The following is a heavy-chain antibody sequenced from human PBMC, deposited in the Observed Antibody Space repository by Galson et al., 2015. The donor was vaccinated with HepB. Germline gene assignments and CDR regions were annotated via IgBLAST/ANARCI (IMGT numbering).Heavy chain of an antibody. V-gene: IGHV1-69*13. CDR2: IIPIFGTA. Sequence: SVKVSCKASGGTFSSYAISWVRQAPGQGLEWMGGIIPIFGTANYAQKFQGRVTITADESTSTAYMELSSLRSEDTAVYYCARAWARITMIEDWFDPWGQGTLVTVSS. CDR3: ARAWARITMIEDWFDP. CDR1: GGTFSSYA. D-gene: IGHD3-22*01. J-gene: IGHJ5*02.